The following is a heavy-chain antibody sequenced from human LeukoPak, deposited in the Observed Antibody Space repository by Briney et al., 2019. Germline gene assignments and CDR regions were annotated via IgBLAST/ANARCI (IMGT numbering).Heavy chain of an antibody. Sequence: SETLSLTCAVYGGSFSGYYRSWIRQPPGKGLEWIGEINHSGSTNYNPSLKSRVTISVDTSKNQFSLKLSSVTAADTAVYYCARGGSYYARRAFDIWGQGTMVTVSS. V-gene: IGHV4-34*01. CDR2: INHSGST. D-gene: IGHD1-26*01. CDR1: GGSFSGYY. J-gene: IGHJ3*02. CDR3: ARGGSYYARRAFDI.